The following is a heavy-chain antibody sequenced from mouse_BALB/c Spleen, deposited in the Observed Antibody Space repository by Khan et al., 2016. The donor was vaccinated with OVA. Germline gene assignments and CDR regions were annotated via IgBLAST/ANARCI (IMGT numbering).Heavy chain of an antibody. J-gene: IGHJ2*01. V-gene: IGHV2-3*01. CDR3: AKLRVFYFDS. Sequence: VQLQESGPGLVAPSQSLSITCTVSGFSLTSDGVSWVRQPPGKGLEWLGVIWGDGSTNYHSTLRSRLSIRKDTSKSQVFLKLNSLQTDDTATYYCAKLRVFYFDSWGQGTTLTVSS. CDR1: GFSLTSDG. CDR2: IWGDGST.